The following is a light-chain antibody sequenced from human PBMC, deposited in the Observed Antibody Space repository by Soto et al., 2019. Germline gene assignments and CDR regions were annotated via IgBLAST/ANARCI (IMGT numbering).Light chain of an antibody. Sequence: DIVMTQSPLSLPVTPGEPASISCRSSQSLLHSNGYNYLDWYLQKPGQSPQLLIYLGSNRASGVPDRFSGCGSGTDFTLKISRVEAQDVGVYYCMHALHTLFTFGPGTKVDIK. J-gene: IGKJ3*01. V-gene: IGKV2-28*01. CDR2: LGS. CDR3: MHALHTLFT. CDR1: QSLLHSNGYNY.